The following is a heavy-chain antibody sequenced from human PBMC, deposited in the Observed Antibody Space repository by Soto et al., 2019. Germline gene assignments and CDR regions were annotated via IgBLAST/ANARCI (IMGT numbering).Heavy chain of an antibody. J-gene: IGHJ5*02. CDR2: MYSGGNT. Sequence: QLQLQESGPGLVKPSETLSLTCTVSGGSFSSSTYYWGWIRQPPGKGLEWIGSMYSGGNTYCNPSLKSRVTVSVDTSKNHFSLKLTSVTAADTAMYYCARQPYDSTGYYYGAWGQGTLVTVSS. CDR1: GGSFSSSTYY. V-gene: IGHV4-39*01. D-gene: IGHD3-22*01. CDR3: ARQPYDSTGYYYGA.